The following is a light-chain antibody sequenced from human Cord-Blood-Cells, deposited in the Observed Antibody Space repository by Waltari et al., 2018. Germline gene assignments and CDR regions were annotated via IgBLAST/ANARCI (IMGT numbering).Light chain of an antibody. Sequence: EIVMTQAPDSLAGSLGERATIHCKSRPSVLYISNNMDSLAWYQQKPRQPPKLLIYWASTREAGVPDRFIVSGSGTDCTLTISSLQAEDVAVYYCQQYYSTPLTFGGGTKVEIK. CDR2: WAS. J-gene: IGKJ4*01. CDR3: QQYYSTPLT. V-gene: IGKV4-1*01. CDR1: PSVLYISNNMDS.